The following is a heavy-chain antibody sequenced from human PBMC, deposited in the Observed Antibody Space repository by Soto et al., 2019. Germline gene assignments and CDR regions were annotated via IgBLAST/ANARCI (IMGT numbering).Heavy chain of an antibody. D-gene: IGHD3-16*01. CDR3: ARDELRLHYFDY. CDR1: GGSISSGGYS. J-gene: IGHJ4*02. V-gene: IGHV4-30-2*05. CDR2: IYHSGST. Sequence: ASETLSLTCAVSGGSISSGGYSWSWIRQPPGKGLEWIGYIYHSGSTYYNPSLKSRVTISVDTSKNQFSLKLSSVTAADTAVYYCARDELRLHYFDYWGQGTLVTVSS.